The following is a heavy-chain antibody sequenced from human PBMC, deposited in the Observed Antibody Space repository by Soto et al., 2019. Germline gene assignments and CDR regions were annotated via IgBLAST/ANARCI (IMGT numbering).Heavy chain of an antibody. D-gene: IGHD2-2*01. J-gene: IGHJ6*02. CDR3: TRGYWRSYSCYGDAMDV. CDR2: IWYDGSKD. Sequence: QVQLVESGGGVVQPGRSLRLSCAASGFTFRSYGVHWVRQAPGKGLEWGAVIWYDGSKDDYVDSVKGRFTISRDNSNNMLYLEMNRLRAEDTDIYYCTRGYWRSYSCYGDAMDVWGQGTTITVAS. CDR1: GFTFRSYG. V-gene: IGHV3-33*01.